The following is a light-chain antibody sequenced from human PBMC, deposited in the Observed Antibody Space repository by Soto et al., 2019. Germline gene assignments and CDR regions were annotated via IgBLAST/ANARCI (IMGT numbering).Light chain of an antibody. CDR3: CSYAGSSTLV. CDR1: SSDVGSYNL. CDR2: EGS. J-gene: IGLJ2*01. V-gene: IGLV2-23*01. Sequence: QSVLTQPASVSGSPGQSITISCTGTSSDVGSYNLVSWYQQHPGKAPKLMIYEGSKRPSGGSNRFSGSKSGNTASLTSSGLQAEDEADYYCCSYAGSSTLVFGGGTKLPVL.